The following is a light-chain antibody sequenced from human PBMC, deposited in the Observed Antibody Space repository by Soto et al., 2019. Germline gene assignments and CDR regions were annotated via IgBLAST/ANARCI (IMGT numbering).Light chain of an antibody. CDR3: QQYSNWPLT. J-gene: IGKJ4*01. CDR2: DTS. V-gene: IGKV3-15*01. Sequence: IVMTQSPATLSVSLGERATLSCRASQSVSIHLAWYQQKPGQAPRFLIYDTSTRATGIPARFSGSGSGTEFTLTIGRLEPEDFAVYYCQQYSNWPLTFGGGTKVDIK. CDR1: QSVSIH.